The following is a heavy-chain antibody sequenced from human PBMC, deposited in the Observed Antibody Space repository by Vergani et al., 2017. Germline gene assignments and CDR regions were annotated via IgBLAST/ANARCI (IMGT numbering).Heavy chain of an antibody. CDR3: AKGELVGATTHFDY. D-gene: IGHD1-26*01. CDR1: GFTFSSYA. Sequence: EVQLLESGGGLVQPGGSLRLSCAASGFTFSSYAMSWVRQAPGKGLEWVSASIGSGGSTYYADSVKGRFTISRDNSKNTLYLQMNSLRAEDTAEYYCAKGELVGATTHFDYWGQGTLVTVSS. J-gene: IGHJ4*02. CDR2: SIGSGGST. V-gene: IGHV3-23*01.